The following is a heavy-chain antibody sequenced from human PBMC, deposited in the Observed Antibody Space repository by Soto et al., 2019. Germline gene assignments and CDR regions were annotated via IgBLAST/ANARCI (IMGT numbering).Heavy chain of an antibody. Sequence: QVQLQESGPGLVKPSQTLSLTCTVSGAAINSGGYYWSWVRQLPGKGLEWIGYIAFSGTTYYNPSPESRLSISLDTSQNQFSLKLTSVSAADTAVYCCVSGEAWGILLAYWGQGTLVTVSS. V-gene: IGHV4-31*03. CDR1: GAAINSGGYY. J-gene: IGHJ4*02. CDR2: IAFSGTT. D-gene: IGHD2-15*01. CDR3: VSGEAWGILLAY.